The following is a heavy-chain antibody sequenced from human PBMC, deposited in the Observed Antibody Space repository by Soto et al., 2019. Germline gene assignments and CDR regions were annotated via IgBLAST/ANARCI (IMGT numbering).Heavy chain of an antibody. J-gene: IGHJ6*02. CDR3: ATWGGGGLRFLEWLVPRYYYYGMDV. CDR1: GYTLTELS. D-gene: IGHD3-3*01. V-gene: IGHV1-24*01. CDR2: FDPEDGET. Sequence: ASVKVSCKVSGYTLTELSMHWVRQAPGKGLEWMGGFDPEDGETIYAQKFQGRVTMTEDTSTETAYMELSSLRSEDTAVYYCATWGGGGLRFLEWLVPRYYYYGMDVWGQGTTVTVSS.